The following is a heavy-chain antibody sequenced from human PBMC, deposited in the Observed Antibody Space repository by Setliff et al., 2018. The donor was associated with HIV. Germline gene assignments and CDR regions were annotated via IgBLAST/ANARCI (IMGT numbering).Heavy chain of an antibody. J-gene: IGHJ4*03. CDR3: ARSPQGGYFDY. CDR1: GFTFSTYW. CDR2: INPDGVEQ. V-gene: IGHV3-7*03. Sequence: PGGSLRLSCAASGFTFSTYWMSWVRQAPGKGLEWVASINPDGVEQHYVDSVKGRFTISGDTTKNTLYLQMNSLRVEDTAVYHCARSPQGGYFDYWGQGTLVTVSS.